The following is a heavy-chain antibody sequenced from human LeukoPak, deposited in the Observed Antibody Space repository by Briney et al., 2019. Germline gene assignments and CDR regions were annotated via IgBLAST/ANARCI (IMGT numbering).Heavy chain of an antibody. V-gene: IGHV3-23*01. Sequence: GGSLRLSCAASGLTFSSYAMSWVRQAPGKGLEWVSAISGSGGSTYYADSVKGRFTISRDNSKNTLYLQMNSLRAEDTAVYYCAGNYGPYYFDYWGQGTLVTVSS. J-gene: IGHJ4*02. CDR1: GLTFSSYA. CDR2: ISGSGGST. D-gene: IGHD3-10*01. CDR3: AGNYGPYYFDY.